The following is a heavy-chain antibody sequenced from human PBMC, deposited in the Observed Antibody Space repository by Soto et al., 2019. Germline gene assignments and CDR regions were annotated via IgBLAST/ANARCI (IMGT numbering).Heavy chain of an antibody. CDR2: LYFSGIT. D-gene: IGHD3-22*01. Sequence: LSLTCTVSGGSISSGGYYWSWIRQPPGKGLEWIGYLYFSGITKYNPSLKSRVTISVDTSKNQFSLKLSSVTAADTAVYYCARAYSGYSNWFDPWGQGTLVTVSS. CDR1: GGSISSGGYY. J-gene: IGHJ5*02. CDR3: ARAYSGYSNWFDP. V-gene: IGHV4-61*08.